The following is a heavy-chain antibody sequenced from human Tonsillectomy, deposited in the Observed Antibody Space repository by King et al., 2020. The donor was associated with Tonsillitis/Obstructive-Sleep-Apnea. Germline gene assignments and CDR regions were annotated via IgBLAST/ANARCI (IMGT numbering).Heavy chain of an antibody. CDR2: IKEDGSEE. D-gene: IGHD2-2*01. V-gene: IGHV3-7*01. Sequence: DVQLVESGGGLVQPGGSLRLSCAASGFTFSSSWMSWVRQAPGKGLEWVATIKEDGSEEYYIDSVKGRFTISRDNAKNSLYLHMNSLRAEDTAVYYCAREVGSHWGQGTLVTVSS. CDR3: AREVGSH. CDR1: GFTFSSSW. J-gene: IGHJ4*02.